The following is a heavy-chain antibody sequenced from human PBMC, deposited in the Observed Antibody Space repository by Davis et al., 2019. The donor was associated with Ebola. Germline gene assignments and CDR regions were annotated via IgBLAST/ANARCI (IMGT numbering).Heavy chain of an antibody. J-gene: IGHJ6*02. CDR1: GYSFTSYW. D-gene: IGHD4-11*01. CDR3: AAQLYYYYGMDV. V-gene: IGHV5-10-1*01. Sequence: GESLKISCNGSGYSFTSYWISWVRQMPGTRLEWMGRIDPSDSYTNYSPSFQGHVTISADKSISTAYLQWSSLKASDTAMYYCAAQLYYYYGMDVWGQGTTVTVSS. CDR2: IDPSDSYT.